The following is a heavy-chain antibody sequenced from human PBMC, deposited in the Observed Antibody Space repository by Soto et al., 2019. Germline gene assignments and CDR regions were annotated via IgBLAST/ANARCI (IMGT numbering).Heavy chain of an antibody. D-gene: IGHD3-10*01. Sequence: ASVKVSCKASGGTFSSYTISWVRQAPGQGLEWMGRIIPILGIANYAQKFQGRVTITADKSTSTAYMELSSLRSEDTAVYYCARGAYYGSGSYYKRDYWGQGTLVTVSS. J-gene: IGHJ4*02. CDR3: ARGAYYGSGSYYKRDY. V-gene: IGHV1-69*02. CDR1: GGTFSSYT. CDR2: IIPILGIA.